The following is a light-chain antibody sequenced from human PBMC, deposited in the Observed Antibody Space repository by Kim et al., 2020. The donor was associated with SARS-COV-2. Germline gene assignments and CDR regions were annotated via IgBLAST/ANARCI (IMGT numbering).Light chain of an antibody. J-gene: IGLJ3*02. Sequence: SYELTQPPSLSVAPGKTATITCGGNNIGTKSVHWYQQKPGQAPILVIFFDSDRPSVIPERFSGSNSGNTAALTISRVEAGDEADYFCQVWDSASDQWVFGGGTQLT. CDR1: NIGTKS. CDR2: FDS. V-gene: IGLV3-21*01. CDR3: QVWDSASDQWV.